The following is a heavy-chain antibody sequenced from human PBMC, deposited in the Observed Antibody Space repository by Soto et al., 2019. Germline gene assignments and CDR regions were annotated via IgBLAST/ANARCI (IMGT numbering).Heavy chain of an antibody. J-gene: IGHJ4*02. CDR1: GYFFTHFW. V-gene: IGHV5-51*01. Sequence: GESLKISCEASGYFFTHFWIGWVRQMPGKGLEWMGYVYPGDPDIRYSPSFRGQVTISADKSISTAYLQWSSLRASDTAMYYCARQIYDSDTGPNFQYYFDSWGQGTPVTVSS. CDR2: VYPGDPDI. CDR3: ARQIYDSDTGPNFQYYFDS. D-gene: IGHD3-22*01.